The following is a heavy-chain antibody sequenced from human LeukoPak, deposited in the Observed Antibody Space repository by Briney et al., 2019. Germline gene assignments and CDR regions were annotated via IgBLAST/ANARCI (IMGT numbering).Heavy chain of an antibody. J-gene: IGHJ4*02. CDR1: GGTFSSYA. CDR2: IIPILGIA. D-gene: IGHD5-18*01. CDR3: ARDLGDTAMTLPPFDY. Sequence: ASVKVSCKASGGTFSSYAISWVRQAPGQGLEWMGRIIPILGIANYAQKFQGRVTITADKSTSTAYMELSSLRSEDTAVYYCARDLGDTAMTLPPFDYWGQGTLVTVPS. V-gene: IGHV1-69*04.